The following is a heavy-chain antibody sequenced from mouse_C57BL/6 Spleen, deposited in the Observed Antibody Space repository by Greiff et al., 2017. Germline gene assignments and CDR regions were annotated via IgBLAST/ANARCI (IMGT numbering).Heavy chain of an antibody. V-gene: IGHV1-64*01. CDR2: IYPNSGST. CDR3: AKDEYMRIYEYDGEFAY. D-gene: IGHD2-4*01. CDR1: GYTFTSYW. Sequence: QVQLKQPGAELVKPGASVKLSCKASGYTFTSYWMHWVKQRPGQGLEWIGMIYPNSGSTNYNEKFKSKATLTVDKSSSTAYMQLSSLTSEDSAVYYSAKDEYMRIYEYDGEFAYWGQGTLVTVSA. J-gene: IGHJ3*01.